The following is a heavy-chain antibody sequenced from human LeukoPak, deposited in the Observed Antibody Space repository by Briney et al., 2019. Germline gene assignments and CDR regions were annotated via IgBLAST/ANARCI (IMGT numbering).Heavy chain of an antibody. V-gene: IGHV3-30-3*01. J-gene: IGHJ4*02. CDR1: GFTFSSYA. D-gene: IGHD4-17*01. CDR2: ISYDGSNK. CDR3: ARMDTVTTSGDLYYFDY. Sequence: HPGGSLRLSCAASGFTFSSYAMHWVRQAPGKGLEWVAVISYDGSNKYYADSVKGRFTISRDNSKNTLYLQMNSLRAEDTAVYYCARMDTVTTSGDLYYFDYWGQGTLVTVSS.